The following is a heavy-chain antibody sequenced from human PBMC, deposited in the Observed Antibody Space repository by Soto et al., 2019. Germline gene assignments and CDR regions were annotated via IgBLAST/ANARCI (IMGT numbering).Heavy chain of an antibody. V-gene: IGHV1-18*01. CDR3: ARGCSGGSCYCGGADYYDYGMDV. D-gene: IGHD2-15*01. CDR1: GYTFTSYG. Sequence: QVQLVQSGAEVKKPGASVKVSCKSSGYTFTSYGISWVRQAPGQGLEWLGWISAYNGNTNYAQKLQGRVTMTTATSTSTADMELRSLRSAAPAVYYCARGCSGGSCYCGGADYYDYGMDVWGQGATVIVAS. CDR2: ISAYNGNT. J-gene: IGHJ6*02.